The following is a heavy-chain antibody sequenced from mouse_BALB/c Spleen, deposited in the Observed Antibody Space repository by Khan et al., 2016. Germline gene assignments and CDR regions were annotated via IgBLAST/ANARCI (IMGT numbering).Heavy chain of an antibody. V-gene: IGHV5-9*02. CDR3: ARRNFDY. CDR1: GFAFSSYD. CDR2: ISSGGSYT. Sequence: EVELVESGGGLVKPGGSLKLSCAASGFAFSSYDMSWGSQTPAKRLEWVATISSGGSYTYYPASVKGRFTITRDNARNTLYLQMSSLRSEATALYYCARRNFDYWGQGTTLTVSS. J-gene: IGHJ2*01.